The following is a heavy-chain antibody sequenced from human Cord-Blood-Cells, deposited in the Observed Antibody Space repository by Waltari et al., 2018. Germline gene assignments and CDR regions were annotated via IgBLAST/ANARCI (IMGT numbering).Heavy chain of an antibody. D-gene: IGHD7-27*01. CDR3: ARGLGIGAFDI. V-gene: IGHV1-2*02. CDR1: GYTFTGYY. J-gene: IGHJ3*02. CDR2: INPKSGGT. Sequence: QVQLVQSGAEVKKPGASVKVSCTASGYTFTGYYMHWVRQAPGQGLEWMGWINPKSGGTNYGQKFQGRITMTMDTSISTAYMELSRLRSDDTAVYYCARGLGIGAFDIWGQGTMVTVSS.